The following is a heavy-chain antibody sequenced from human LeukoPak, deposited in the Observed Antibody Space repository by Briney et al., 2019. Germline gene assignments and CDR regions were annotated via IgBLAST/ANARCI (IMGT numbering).Heavy chain of an antibody. Sequence: ASVKVSCEASGYTFTGYYMHWARQAPGQGLEWMGWINPNSGGTNYAQKFQGRVTMTRDTSISTAYMELSRLRSDDTAVYYCARAGYDILTGYYHPLDYWGQGTLVTVSS. CDR2: INPNSGGT. D-gene: IGHD3-9*01. J-gene: IGHJ4*02. V-gene: IGHV1-2*02. CDR3: ARAGYDILTGYYHPLDY. CDR1: GYTFTGYY.